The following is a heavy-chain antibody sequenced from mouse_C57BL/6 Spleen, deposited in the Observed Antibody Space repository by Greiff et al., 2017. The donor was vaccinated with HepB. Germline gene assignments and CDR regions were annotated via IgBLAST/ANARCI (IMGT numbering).Heavy chain of an antibody. CDR3: AREEDYSYAMDY. J-gene: IGHJ4*01. V-gene: IGHV1-64*01. Sequence: QVQLKESGPELVKPGASVKISCKASGYTFTSYWMHWVKQRPGQGLEWIGMIHPNSGSTNYNEKFKSKATLTVDKSSSTAYMQLSSLTSEDSAVYYCAREEDYSYAMDYWGQGTSVTVSS. D-gene: IGHD1-1*01. CDR1: GYTFTSYW. CDR2: IHPNSGST.